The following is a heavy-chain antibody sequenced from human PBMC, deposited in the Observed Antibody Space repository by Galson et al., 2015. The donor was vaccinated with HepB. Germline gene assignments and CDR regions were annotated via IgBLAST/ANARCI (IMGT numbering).Heavy chain of an antibody. J-gene: IGHJ2*01. CDR3: AKDWGFTVAGTHWYFDL. Sequence: SLRLSCAASGFTLSNHAMHWVRQAPGKGLEWVALISFEGTATYCGDSVKGRFTISRDISKNTLHLQMNSLRPEDSAVYYCAKDWGFTVAGTHWYFDLWGLGTLVTVSS. V-gene: IGHV3-30*18. CDR1: GFTLSNHA. CDR2: ISFEGTAT. D-gene: IGHD6-19*01.